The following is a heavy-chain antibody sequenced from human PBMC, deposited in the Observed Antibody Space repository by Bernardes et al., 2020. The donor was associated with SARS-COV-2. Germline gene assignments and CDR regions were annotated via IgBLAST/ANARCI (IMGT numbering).Heavy chain of an antibody. CDR2: IYTTGST. V-gene: IGHV4-61*02. CDR3: ARVDDLLGGMDV. J-gene: IGHJ6*02. D-gene: IGHD3-9*01. Sequence: SQTLSLTCTVSGGSISSGSYYWSWLRQPAGKGLEWLGRIYTTGSTNYNPSLKSRVTISVDTSKNQFSLKLSSVTAADTAVYYCARVDDLLGGMDVWGQGTTVTVSS. CDR1: GGSISSGSYY.